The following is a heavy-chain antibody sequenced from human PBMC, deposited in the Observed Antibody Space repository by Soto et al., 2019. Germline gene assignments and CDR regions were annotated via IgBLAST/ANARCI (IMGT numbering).Heavy chain of an antibody. V-gene: IGHV4-4*02. CDR2: VYHSGST. J-gene: IGHJ4*02. Sequence: SETLSLTCAVSGGSISTSNWWSWVRQPPGKGLEWIGEVYHSGSTNYNPSFKSRVAMSVDKSKNQFSLKLNSVTAADTALYYCARTSTSGPLFDYWGKGSLVPVSS. D-gene: IGHD1-1*01. CDR1: GGSISTSNW. CDR3: ARTSTSGPLFDY.